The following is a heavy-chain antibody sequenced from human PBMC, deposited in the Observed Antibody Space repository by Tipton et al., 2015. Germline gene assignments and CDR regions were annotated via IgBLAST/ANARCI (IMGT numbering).Heavy chain of an antibody. V-gene: IGHV4-59*01. CDR3: ARESLNTIFGVVLDYGMDV. CDR2: IYYSGST. Sequence: TLSLTCTVSGGSFSDYYWSWIRQSPGEGLEWIGYIYYSGSTNYNPSLRSRVAMSMDTSKNQFSLKLSSVIAADTAVYYCARESLNTIFGVVLDYGMDVWGQGTTVTVSS. D-gene: IGHD3-3*01. CDR1: GGSFSDYY. J-gene: IGHJ6*02.